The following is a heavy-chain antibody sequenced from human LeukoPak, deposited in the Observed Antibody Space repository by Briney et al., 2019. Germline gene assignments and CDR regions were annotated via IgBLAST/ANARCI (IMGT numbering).Heavy chain of an antibody. CDR1: GYTFTSYY. CDR2: INPSGGST. CDR3: ARVRMTDDAFDI. Sequence: ASVTVSCKASGYTFTSYYMHWVRQAPGQGLEWMGIINPSGGSTGYAQKFQGRVTMTRDTSTSTVYMELSSLRSEDTAVYYCARVRMTDDAFDIWGQGTMVTVSS. J-gene: IGHJ3*02. V-gene: IGHV1-46*01.